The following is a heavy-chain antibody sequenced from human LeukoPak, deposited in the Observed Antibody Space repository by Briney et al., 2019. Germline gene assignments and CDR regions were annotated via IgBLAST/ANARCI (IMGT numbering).Heavy chain of an antibody. J-gene: IGHJ3*02. CDR3: ASRYCGGDCYPDAFDI. CDR2: IYYSGST. D-gene: IGHD2-21*02. CDR1: GGSISSSSYY. V-gene: IGHV4-39*07. Sequence: SETLSLTCTVSGGSISSSSYYWGWIRQPPGKGLEWIGSIYYSGSTYYNPSPKSRVTISVDTSKNQFSLKLSSVTAADTAVYYCASRYCGGDCYPDAFDIWGQGTMVTVSS.